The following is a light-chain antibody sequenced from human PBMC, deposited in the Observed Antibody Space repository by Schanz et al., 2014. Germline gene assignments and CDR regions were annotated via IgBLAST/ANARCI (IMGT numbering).Light chain of an antibody. Sequence: STLTQPASVSGSPGQSITISCTGTSSDVGGYNYVSWYQHHPGKAPKLMIYDVSYRPSGVSSRFSGSKSGNTASLTISGLQAEDEADYYCSSYTTTNTVFGGGTKLTVL. CDR1: SSDVGGYNY. CDR2: DVS. CDR3: SSYTTTNTV. J-gene: IGLJ3*02. V-gene: IGLV2-14*03.